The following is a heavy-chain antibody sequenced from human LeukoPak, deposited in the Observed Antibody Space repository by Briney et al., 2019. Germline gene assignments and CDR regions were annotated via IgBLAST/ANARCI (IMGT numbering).Heavy chain of an antibody. V-gene: IGHV1-2*02. CDR2: INPNSGGT. D-gene: IGHD2-21*02. CDR1: GYTFSGYY. J-gene: IGHJ3*02. CDR3: ARDCGGDCYNAFGI. Sequence: ASVKVSCKASGYTFSGYYMHWVRQAPGQGLEWMGWINPNSGGTNYAQKFQGRVTMTRDTSISTAYMELSRLRSDDTAVYYCARDCGGDCYNAFGIWGQGTMVTVSS.